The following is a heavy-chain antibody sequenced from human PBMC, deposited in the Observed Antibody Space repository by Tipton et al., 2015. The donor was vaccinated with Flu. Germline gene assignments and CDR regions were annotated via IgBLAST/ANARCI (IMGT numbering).Heavy chain of an antibody. CDR3: ARDPCGKRWLQGCDAFDI. V-gene: IGHV3-21*01. CDR1: GFTFSSYS. J-gene: IGHJ3*02. Sequence: SLRLSCAASGFTFSSYSMNWVRQAPGKGLEWVSSISSSSSYIYYADSVKGRFTISRDNAKNSLYLQMNSLRAEDTAVYYCARDPCGKRWLQGCDAFDIWGQGTMVTVSS. D-gene: IGHD5-24*01. CDR2: ISSSSSYI.